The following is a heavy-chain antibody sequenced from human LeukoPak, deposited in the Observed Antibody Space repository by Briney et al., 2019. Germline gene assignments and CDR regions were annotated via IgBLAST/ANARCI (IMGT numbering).Heavy chain of an antibody. D-gene: IGHD6-19*01. Sequence: GGSLRLSCAASGFTFSDYYMSWIRQAPGKGLEWVSYISSSGSTIFYADSVKGRFTISRDNAKNSLYLQMNSLRAEDTAVYYCARVSGWAMNDAFDIWGQGTMVTVPS. CDR1: GFTFSDYY. J-gene: IGHJ3*02. CDR3: ARVSGWAMNDAFDI. CDR2: ISSSGSTI. V-gene: IGHV3-11*04.